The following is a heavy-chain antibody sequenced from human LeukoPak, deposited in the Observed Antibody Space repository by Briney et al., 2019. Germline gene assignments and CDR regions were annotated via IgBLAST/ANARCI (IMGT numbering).Heavy chain of an antibody. Sequence: PGGSLRLSCTASGFTFGDYAMSWFRQAPGKGLEWVGFIRSKAYGGTTEYAASVKGRFTISRDDSKSIAYLQMNSLKTEDTAVYYCTRFLSSGYSYYFDYWGQGTLVTVSS. V-gene: IGHV3-49*03. D-gene: IGHD4-23*01. J-gene: IGHJ4*02. CDR2: IRSKAYGGTT. CDR1: GFTFGDYA. CDR3: TRFLSSGYSYYFDY.